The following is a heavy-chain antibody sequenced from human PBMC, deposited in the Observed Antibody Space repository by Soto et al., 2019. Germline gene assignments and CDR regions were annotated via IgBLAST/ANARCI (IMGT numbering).Heavy chain of an antibody. J-gene: IGHJ4*02. D-gene: IGHD1-1*01. CDR1: GGTFSSNG. CDR2: IIPTFATS. Sequence: QVQLVQSAAEVKQAGSSVKVSCKASGGTFSSNGISWVRQAPGQGLEWMGGIIPTFATSQYAQKFQGRVTITADESTSTAYMELSSLRSDDTAVYYCARDRIGTGTPECFDHWGQGTLVTVSS. V-gene: IGHV1-69*01. CDR3: ARDRIGTGTPECFDH.